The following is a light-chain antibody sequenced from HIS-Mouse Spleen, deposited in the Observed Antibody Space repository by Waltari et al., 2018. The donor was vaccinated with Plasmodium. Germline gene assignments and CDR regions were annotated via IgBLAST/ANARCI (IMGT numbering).Light chain of an antibody. Sequence: SYELTQPPSVSVSPGQTARITCSGDALPKKYAYWYQQKSGQDPVLVIYEDSKRPSGVPGRFSGSSSGTMATVTISGAQVEDEADYYCYSTDSSGNHRVFGGGTKLTVL. CDR3: YSTDSSGNHRV. CDR1: ALPKKY. J-gene: IGLJ3*02. CDR2: EDS. V-gene: IGLV3-10*01.